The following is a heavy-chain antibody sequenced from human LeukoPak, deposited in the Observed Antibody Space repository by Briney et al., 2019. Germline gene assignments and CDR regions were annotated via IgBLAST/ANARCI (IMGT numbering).Heavy chain of an antibody. Sequence: ASVKVSCTASGYTFTSYGISWVRQAPGQGLEWMGWISAYNGNTNYAQKLQGRVTMTTDTSTSTAYMELRSLRSDDTAVYYCAREPMYDFWSGYYTSYGMDAWGQGTTVTVSS. V-gene: IGHV1-18*01. CDR2: ISAYNGNT. CDR1: GYTFTSYG. CDR3: AREPMYDFWSGYYTSYGMDA. D-gene: IGHD3-3*01. J-gene: IGHJ6*02.